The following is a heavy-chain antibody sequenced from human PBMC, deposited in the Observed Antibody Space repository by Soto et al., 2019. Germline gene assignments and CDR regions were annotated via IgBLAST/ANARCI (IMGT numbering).Heavy chain of an antibody. V-gene: IGHV4-34*01. Sequence: PSETLSLTCAVYGGSFSGTYCSWIRIRQGKGKEWMGQINHSGRTHYNPPPKSRAPISVATSKNQFSLKLSSVTAADTAVYYFARFPMVLLSRDYSHYWGRGTLDPVSS. CDR2: INHSGRT. D-gene: IGHD2-21*02. CDR3: ARFPMVLLSRDYSHY. CDR1: GGSFSGTY. J-gene: IGHJ4*02.